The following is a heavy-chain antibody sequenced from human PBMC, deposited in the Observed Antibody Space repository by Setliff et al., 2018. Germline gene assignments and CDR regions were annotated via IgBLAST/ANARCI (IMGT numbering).Heavy chain of an antibody. CDR2: IMQDGGAQ. V-gene: IGHV3-7*03. CDR1: GFTFNNYW. J-gene: IGHJ6*03. CDR3: ARLALTGYDSSGYYYALEYYYYMDV. D-gene: IGHD3-22*01. Sequence: PGGSLRLSCEAFGFTFNNYWMSWVRQAPGKGLEWAANIMQDGGAQYYLDSVKGRFTVSRDNSNNTLYLHMSSLRAEDTAVYFCARLALTGYDSSGYYYALEYYYYMDVWGKGTTVTVSS.